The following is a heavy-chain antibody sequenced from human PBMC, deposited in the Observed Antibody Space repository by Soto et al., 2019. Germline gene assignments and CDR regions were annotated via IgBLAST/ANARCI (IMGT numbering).Heavy chain of an antibody. CDR2: ISWNSGSI. D-gene: IGHD6-6*01. CDR3: AKDTRLIAATYYFDY. J-gene: IGHJ4*02. V-gene: IGHV3-9*01. Sequence: GGSLRLSCAASGFTFDDYAMHWVRQAPGKGLEWVSGISWNSGSIGYADSVKGRFTISRDNAKNSLYLQMNSLRAEDTALYYCAKDTRLIAATYYFDYWGQGTLVTAPQ. CDR1: GFTFDDYA.